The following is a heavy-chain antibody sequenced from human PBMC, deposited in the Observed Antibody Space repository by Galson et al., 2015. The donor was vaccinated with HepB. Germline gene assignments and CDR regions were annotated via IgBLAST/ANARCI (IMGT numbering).Heavy chain of an antibody. J-gene: IGHJ6*02. Sequence: SLRLSCAASGFTFSNYPMHWVRQAPGKGLEWVAVIWYDGSNKFYADSVKGRFTISRDNSKNTVYLQMKSLRVEDTSVYYCARAEREELDYDDSSAFMFHGMGVWGQGTTVSVSS. D-gene: IGHD3-22*01. CDR1: GFTFSNYP. V-gene: IGHV3-33*08. CDR3: ARAEREELDYDDSSAFMFHGMGV. CDR2: IWYDGSNK.